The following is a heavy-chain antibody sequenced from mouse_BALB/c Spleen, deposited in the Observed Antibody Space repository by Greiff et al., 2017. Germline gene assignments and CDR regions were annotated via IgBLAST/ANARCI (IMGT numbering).Heavy chain of an antibody. Sequence: VQLQQPGAELVKPGASVKLSCKASGYTFTSYWMHWVKQRPGQGLEWIGEIDPSDSYTNYNQKFKGKATLTVDKSSSTAYMQLSSLTSEDSAVYYCARSGGNYLFAYWGQGTLVTVSA. CDR1: GYTFTSYW. J-gene: IGHJ3*01. V-gene: IGHV1-69*02. CDR2: IDPSDSYT. CDR3: ARSGGNYLFAY. D-gene: IGHD2-1*01.